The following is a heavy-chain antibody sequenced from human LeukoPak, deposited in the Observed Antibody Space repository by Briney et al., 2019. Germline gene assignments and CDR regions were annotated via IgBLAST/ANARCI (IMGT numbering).Heavy chain of an antibody. Sequence: PSETLSLTCAVYGGSFSGYYWSWIRQPPGKGLEWIGEINHSGSTNYNPSLKSRVTISVDTSKNQFSLKLSSVTAADTAVYYCAIGFSSGPPDSDYWGQGTLVTVSS. V-gene: IGHV4-34*01. D-gene: IGHD6-19*01. J-gene: IGHJ4*02. CDR2: INHSGST. CDR3: AIGFSSGPPDSDY. CDR1: GGSFSGYY.